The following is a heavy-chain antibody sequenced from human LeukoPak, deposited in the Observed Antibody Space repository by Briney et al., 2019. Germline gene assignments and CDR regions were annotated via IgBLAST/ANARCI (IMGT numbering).Heavy chain of an antibody. CDR2: VNPNSGGT. CDR1: GYTFTGYY. CDR3: ARGGVGARVPRDYYYYGMDV. D-gene: IGHD1-26*01. J-gene: IGHJ6*02. Sequence: GASVKVSCKASGYTFTGYYMHWVRQAPGQGLEWMGRVNPNSGGTNYAQKFQGRVTMTRDTSISTAYMELSRLRSDDTAVYYCARGGVGARVPRDYYYYGMDVWGQGTTVTVSS. V-gene: IGHV1-2*06.